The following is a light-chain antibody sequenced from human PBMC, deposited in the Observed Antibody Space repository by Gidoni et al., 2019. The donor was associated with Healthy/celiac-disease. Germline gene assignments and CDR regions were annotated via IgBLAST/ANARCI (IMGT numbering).Light chain of an antibody. CDR3: QQYNNWPPMYT. CDR2: VAS. CDR1: QSVSSN. Sequence: EIVMTQDPATLSVSPGERATLSCRASQSVSSNLAWYQQNPGQSPRHLIYVASTRATGIPARFSGSGSGTAFTLTISSLQSEDFAVYYCQQYNNWPPMYTFGQGTKLEIK. V-gene: IGKV3-15*01. J-gene: IGKJ2*01.